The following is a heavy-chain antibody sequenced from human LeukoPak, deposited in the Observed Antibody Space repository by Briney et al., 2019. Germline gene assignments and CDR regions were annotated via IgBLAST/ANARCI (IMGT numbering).Heavy chain of an antibody. V-gene: IGHV3-15*01. Sequence: PGGSLRLSCAASGFTVSNAWMNWVRQAPGKGLEWVGLIKSKTNGETRDYAAPVKGRFTISRDDSDNTLYLQMNSLKTEDTALYYCARLIDLAGAYDFVGFDYWGQGTLVTVSS. CDR2: IKSKTNGETR. D-gene: IGHD3-16*01. CDR3: ARLIDLAGAYDFVGFDY. J-gene: IGHJ4*02. CDR1: GFTVSNAW.